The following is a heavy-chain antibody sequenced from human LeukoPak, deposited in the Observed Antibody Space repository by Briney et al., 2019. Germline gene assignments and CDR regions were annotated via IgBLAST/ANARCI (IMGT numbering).Heavy chain of an antibody. Sequence: GGSLRLSCAASGFTFSNYDMHWVRQAPGKGLEWVAVISYDGSNKYYADSVKGRFTISRDNSKNTVYLQMNSLRAEDTAVYYCARLIRYSFDYWGQGTLVTVSS. J-gene: IGHJ4*02. CDR3: ARLIRYSFDY. CDR2: ISYDGSNK. CDR1: GFTFSNYD. V-gene: IGHV3-30*03.